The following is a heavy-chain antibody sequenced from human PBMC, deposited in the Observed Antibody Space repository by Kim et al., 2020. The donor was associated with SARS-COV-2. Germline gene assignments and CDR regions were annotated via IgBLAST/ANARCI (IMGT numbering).Heavy chain of an antibody. CDR2: IYYSGST. CDR3: ARVMVRGVIMLDAFDI. CDR1: GGSISSGDYY. Sequence: SETLSLTCTVSGGSISSGDYYWSWIRQPPGKGLEWIGYIYYSGSTYYNPSLKSRVTISVDTSKNQFSLKLGSVTAADTAVYYCARVMVRGVIMLDAFDIWGQGTMVTVSS. V-gene: IGHV4-30-4*01. D-gene: IGHD3-10*01. J-gene: IGHJ3*02.